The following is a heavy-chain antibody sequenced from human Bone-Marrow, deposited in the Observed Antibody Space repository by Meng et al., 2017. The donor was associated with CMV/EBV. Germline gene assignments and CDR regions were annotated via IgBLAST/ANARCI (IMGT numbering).Heavy chain of an antibody. J-gene: IGHJ6*02. CDR3: ARFRPGYCSSTRCYAGDYYYYYGMDV. V-gene: IGHV1-69*05. CDR2: IIPIFGTA. CDR1: GGTFSSYA. Sequence: SVKVSCKASGGTFSSYAISWVRQAPGQGLEWMGGIIPIFGTANYAQKFQGRVTITTDESTSTAYMELSSLRSEDTAVYYCARFRPGYCSSTRCYAGDYYYYYGMDVWGQGTTVTVSS. D-gene: IGHD2-2*01.